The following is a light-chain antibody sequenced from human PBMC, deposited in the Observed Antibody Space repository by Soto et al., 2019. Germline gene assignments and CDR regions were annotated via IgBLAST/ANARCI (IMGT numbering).Light chain of an antibody. V-gene: IGKV3-20*01. CDR3: QQYGSSGT. CDR2: GAS. Sequence: EIVMTQSPATLSVSPGERATLSCRASQSVSSSCLAWYQQKPGQAPRLLICGASTRATGIPDRFSGSGSGTDFTLTISRLEPEDFAVYYCQQYGSSGTFGQGTKVDIK. CDR1: QSVSSSC. J-gene: IGKJ1*01.